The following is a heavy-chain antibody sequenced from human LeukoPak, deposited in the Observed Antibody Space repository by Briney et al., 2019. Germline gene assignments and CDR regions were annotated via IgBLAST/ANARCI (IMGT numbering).Heavy chain of an antibody. J-gene: IGHJ4*02. CDR1: GFIFNDYD. Sequence: PGGSLRLSCAASGFIFNDYDMHWVRHAAGQSLECVSAIGTVGDTYYADSVKGRFIISRDSAKNSLYLQMNSLRAGDTAVYYCAKSRNGYNYIDFWGQGTLVTVSS. V-gene: IGHV3-13*01. CDR3: AKSRNGYNYIDF. CDR2: IGTVGDT. D-gene: IGHD5-24*01.